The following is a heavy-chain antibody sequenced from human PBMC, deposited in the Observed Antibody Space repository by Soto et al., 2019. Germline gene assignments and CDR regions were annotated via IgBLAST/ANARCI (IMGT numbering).Heavy chain of an antibody. CDR2: INPNSGGT. Sequence: GAAGKVSCKASGYTFTGYCMHWVRQAPGQGLEWMGWINPNSGGTNYAQKFQGRVTITADKSTSTAYMELSSLRSEDTAVYYCARDRTSAYYGGNPVPSFDYWGQGTLVTVSS. V-gene: IGHV1-2*02. J-gene: IGHJ4*02. D-gene: IGHD4-17*01. CDR3: ARDRTSAYYGGNPVPSFDY. CDR1: GYTFTGYC.